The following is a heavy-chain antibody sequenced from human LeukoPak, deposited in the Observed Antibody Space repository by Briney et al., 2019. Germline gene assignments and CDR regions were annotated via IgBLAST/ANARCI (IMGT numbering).Heavy chain of an antibody. CDR1: GFTFSSYS. V-gene: IGHV3-21*01. Sequence: YPGGSLRLSCAASGFTFSSYSMNWVRQAPGKGLEWVSSISSSSSYIYYADSVKGRFTISRDNAKNSLYLQMNSLRAEDTAVYYCARDRRGYSGYDGDFDYWGQGTLVTVSS. J-gene: IGHJ4*02. CDR2: ISSSSSYI. D-gene: IGHD5-12*01. CDR3: ARDRRGYSGYDGDFDY.